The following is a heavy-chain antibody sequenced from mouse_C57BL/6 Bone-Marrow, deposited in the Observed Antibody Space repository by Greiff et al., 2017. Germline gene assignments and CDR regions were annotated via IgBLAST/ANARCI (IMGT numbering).Heavy chain of an antibody. CDR3: TRGWDYEGWCAY. D-gene: IGHD2-4*01. V-gene: IGHV1-15*01. CDR1: GYTFTDYE. J-gene: IGHJ3*01. CDR2: IDPETGGT. Sequence: QVQLKESGAELVRPGASVTLSCKASGYTFTDYEMHWVKQTPVHGLEWIGAIDPETGGTAYNQKFKGKAILTADKSSSTAYMELRSLTSEDSAVYYCTRGWDYEGWCAYWGQGTLVTVSA.